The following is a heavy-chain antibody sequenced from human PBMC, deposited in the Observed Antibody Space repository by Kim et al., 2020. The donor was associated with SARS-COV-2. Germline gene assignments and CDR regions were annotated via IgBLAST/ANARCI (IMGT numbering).Heavy chain of an antibody. J-gene: IGHJ6*02. V-gene: IGHV3-48*02. CDR2: ISSSSSTI. CDR3: ARERSYTPPMVTVAYYYGMDV. Sequence: GGSLRLSCAASGFTFSSYSMNWVRQAPGKGLEWVSYISSSSSTIYYADSVKGRFTISRDNAKNSLYLQMNSLRDEDTAVYYCARERSYTPPMVTVAYYYGMDVWGQGTTVTVSS. CDR1: GFTFSSYS. D-gene: IGHD5-18*01.